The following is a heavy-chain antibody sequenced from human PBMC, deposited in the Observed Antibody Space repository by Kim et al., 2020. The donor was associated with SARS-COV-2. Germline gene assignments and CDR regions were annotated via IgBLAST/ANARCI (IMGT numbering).Heavy chain of an antibody. CDR3: ARDDCSSTSCYVNWFDP. D-gene: IGHD2-2*01. CDR2: ISSSSSYI. J-gene: IGHJ5*02. V-gene: IGHV3-21*01. Sequence: GGSLRLSCAASGFTFSSYSMNWVRQAPGKGLEWVSSISSSSSYIYYADSVKGRFTISRDNAKNSLYLQMNSLRAEDTAVYYCARDDCSSTSCYVNWFDPWGQGTLGSASS. CDR1: GFTFSSYS.